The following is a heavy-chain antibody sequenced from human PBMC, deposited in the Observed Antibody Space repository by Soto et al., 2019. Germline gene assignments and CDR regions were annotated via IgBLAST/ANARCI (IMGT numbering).Heavy chain of an antibody. CDR1: GGTFSSYA. D-gene: IGHD3-22*01. CDR2: IIPIFGTA. Sequence: ASVKVSCKASGGTFSSYAISWVRQAPGQGLEWMGGIIPIFGTANYAQKFQGRVTITADESTSTAYMELSSLRSEDTAVYYCARGHNHDSSGYYFFDYWGQGTLVTVSS. CDR3: ARGHNHDSSGYYFFDY. V-gene: IGHV1-69*13. J-gene: IGHJ4*02.